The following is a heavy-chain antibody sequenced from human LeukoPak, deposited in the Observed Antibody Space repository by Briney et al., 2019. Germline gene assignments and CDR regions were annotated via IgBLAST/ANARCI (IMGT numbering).Heavy chain of an antibody. V-gene: IGHV4-34*01. D-gene: IGHD3-10*01. CDR2: INHSGST. CDR1: GGSFSGYY. Sequence: PSETLSLTCAVYGGSFSGYYWSWTRQPPGKGLEWIGEINHSGSTNYNPSLKSRVTISVDTSKNQFSLKLSSVTAADTAVYYCARHSPYYYGSGSYLRTVKNQNWFDPWGQGTLVTVSS. J-gene: IGHJ5*02. CDR3: ARHSPYYYGSGSYLRTVKNQNWFDP.